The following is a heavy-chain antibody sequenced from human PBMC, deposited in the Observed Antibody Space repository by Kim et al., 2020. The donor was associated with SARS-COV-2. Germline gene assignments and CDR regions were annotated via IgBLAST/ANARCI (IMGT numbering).Heavy chain of an antibody. D-gene: IGHD6-19*01. V-gene: IGHV3-30*02. CDR3: AKDSSEQWLYWYFDL. Sequence: ESVRSRLTISRDNSKNTLYLQMNSLGAEETAVYDCAKDSSEQWLYWYFDLWGRGTLVTVSS. J-gene: IGHJ2*01.